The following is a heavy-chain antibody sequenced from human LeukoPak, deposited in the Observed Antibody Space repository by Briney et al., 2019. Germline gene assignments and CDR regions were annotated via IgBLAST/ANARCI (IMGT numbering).Heavy chain of an antibody. CDR1: GYTFTGYY. D-gene: IGHD2/OR15-2a*01. Sequence: ASVKVSCKASGYTFTGYYMHWVRQAPGQGLEWMGWINPNSGGTNYAQKFQGRVIMTRDTSISTAYMELSRLRSDDTAVYYCARFLRNYYYYMDVWGKGTTVTVSS. J-gene: IGHJ6*03. V-gene: IGHV1-2*02. CDR2: INPNSGGT. CDR3: ARFLRNYYYYMDV.